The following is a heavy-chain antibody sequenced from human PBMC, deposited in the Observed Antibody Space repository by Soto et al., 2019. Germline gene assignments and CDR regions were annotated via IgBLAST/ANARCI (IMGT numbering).Heavy chain of an antibody. CDR3: ARDGIEYSSSWTPFDP. V-gene: IGHV1-2*02. Sequence: GASVKVSCKASGYTFTGYYMHWVRQAPGQGLEWMGWINPNSGGTNYAQKFQGRVTMTRDTSISTACMELSRLRSDDTAVYYCARDGIEYSSSWTPFDPWGQGTLVTVSS. D-gene: IGHD6-13*01. J-gene: IGHJ5*02. CDR2: INPNSGGT. CDR1: GYTFTGYY.